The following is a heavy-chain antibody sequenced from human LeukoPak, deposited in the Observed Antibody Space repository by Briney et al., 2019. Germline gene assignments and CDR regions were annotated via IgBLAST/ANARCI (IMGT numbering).Heavy chain of an antibody. CDR3: TRDILGGYNVDY. J-gene: IGHJ4*02. D-gene: IGHD5-24*01. CDR2: IRSSANSYAT. V-gene: IGHV3-73*01. CDR1: GFTFSGSA. Sequence: GGSLRLSCAASGFTFSGSAMHWVRQASGKGLEWVGRIRSSANSYATAYAASVKGRFTISRDDSKNTAYLQMNSLTTEDTAVYYCTRDILGGYNVDYWGQGTLVTVSS.